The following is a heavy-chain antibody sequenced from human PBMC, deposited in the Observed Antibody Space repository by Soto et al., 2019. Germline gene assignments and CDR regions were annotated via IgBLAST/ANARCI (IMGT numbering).Heavy chain of an antibody. CDR1: GYPFTTFA. V-gene: IGHV1-3*01. Sequence: GXSVKVAGEASGYPFTTFAMHWVRQAPGQRPEWLGWINACSGYTKYSQNFQDRVTISSDTAASTAYMELSSLTAEDSAMYFCARNVDYFDPCGQGTLVTVSS. D-gene: IGHD4-17*01. J-gene: IGHJ5*02. CDR2: INACSGYT. CDR3: ARNVDYFDP.